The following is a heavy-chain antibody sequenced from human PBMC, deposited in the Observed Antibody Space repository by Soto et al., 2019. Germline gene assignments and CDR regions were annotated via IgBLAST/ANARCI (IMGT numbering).Heavy chain of an antibody. V-gene: IGHV4-31*03. J-gene: IGHJ5*02. CDR2: IYYSGST. Sequence: PSETLSLTCTFSGGSISSGGYYWSWIRQHPGKGLEWIGYIYYSGSTYYNPSLKSRVTISVDTSENQFSLKVSSVTAADTAVYYCARYLVAAAGTNWFDPWGQGTLVTVSS. CDR3: ARYLVAAAGTNWFDP. CDR1: GGSISSGGYY. D-gene: IGHD6-13*01.